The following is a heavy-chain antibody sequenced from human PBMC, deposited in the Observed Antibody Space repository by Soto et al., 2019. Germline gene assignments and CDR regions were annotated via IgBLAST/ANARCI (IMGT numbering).Heavy chain of an antibody. CDR2: ISYDGSNK. CDR1: GFTFINYA. Sequence: QVQLVESGGGVVQPGRSLRLSCAASGFTFINYALHWVRQAPGKGLEWVTVISYDGSNKYYADSVKGRFTISRDNSKKQLYLPTTSLRAEDTAAYYCARDRNPWGVDYYYGMEVWGQGTTVTVSS. D-gene: IGHD3-16*01. V-gene: IGHV3-30-3*01. CDR3: ARDRNPWGVDYYYGMEV. J-gene: IGHJ6*02.